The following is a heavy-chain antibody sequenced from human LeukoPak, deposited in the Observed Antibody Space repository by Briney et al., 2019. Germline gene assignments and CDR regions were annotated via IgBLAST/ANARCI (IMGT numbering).Heavy chain of an antibody. Sequence: GGSLRLSCAASGFTFSSYAMHWVRQAPGKGLEWVAVISYDGSNKYYADSVKGRFTISRDNSKNTLYLQMNSLRGDDTAVCYCVKDSSGTFDNWGQGTLVTVSS. J-gene: IGHJ4*02. D-gene: IGHD6-25*01. CDR3: VKDSSGTFDN. V-gene: IGHV3-30-3*01. CDR1: GFTFSSYA. CDR2: ISYDGSNK.